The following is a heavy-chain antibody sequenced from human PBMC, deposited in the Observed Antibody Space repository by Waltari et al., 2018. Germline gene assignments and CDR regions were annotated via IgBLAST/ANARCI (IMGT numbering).Heavy chain of an antibody. V-gene: IGHV3-73*02. CDR3: TYNGGNSY. CDR2: SRSKANSYAT. D-gene: IGHD2-21*02. J-gene: IGHJ4*02. Sequence: EVQLVESGGGLVQPGGSLKLSCAASGFTFSGSAMHWVRQGSGKGLEWVGRSRSKANSYATAYAASVKGMFTISRDDANNTAYLQMNSLKTEDTAVDYCTYNGGNSYWGQGTLVTVS. CDR1: GFTFSGSA.